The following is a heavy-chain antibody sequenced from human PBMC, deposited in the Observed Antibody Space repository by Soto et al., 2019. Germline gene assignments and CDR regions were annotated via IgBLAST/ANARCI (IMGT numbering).Heavy chain of an antibody. J-gene: IGHJ4*02. V-gene: IGHV3-23*01. Sequence: GGSLRLSCAASGFSFSTYAMNWVRQAPGKGLEWVSGISGSGGSTYYAGSVKGRFTISRDNSKNTLYLQMESLRAEDTAVYYCAKEGHCSGGTCYPERWGQGTLVTVSS. CDR1: GFSFSTYA. CDR2: ISGSGGST. D-gene: IGHD2-15*01. CDR3: AKEGHCSGGTCYPER.